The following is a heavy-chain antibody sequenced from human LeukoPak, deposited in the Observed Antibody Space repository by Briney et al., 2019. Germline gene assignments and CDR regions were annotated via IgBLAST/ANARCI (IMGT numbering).Heavy chain of an antibody. D-gene: IGHD6-13*01. CDR3: AKVETAAAATLRGFDY. J-gene: IGHJ4*02. Sequence: SGGSLRLSCAASGFTFSSYAMSWVRQALGKGLEWVSSIGGSGGSTYYADSVKGRFTISRDNSKNTLYLQMNSLRAEDTAVYYCAKVETAAAATLRGFDYWGQGTLVTVSS. V-gene: IGHV3-23*01. CDR1: GFTFSSYA. CDR2: IGGSGGST.